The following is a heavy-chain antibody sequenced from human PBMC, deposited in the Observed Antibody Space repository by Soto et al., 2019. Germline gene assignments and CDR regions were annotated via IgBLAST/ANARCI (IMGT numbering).Heavy chain of an antibody. CDR2: IWYDGSNK. CDR1: GFTFSSYG. J-gene: IGHJ4*02. V-gene: IGHV3-33*01. CDR3: ARGGYGGYDYVWGSYRPNYFDY. Sequence: QVQLVESGGGVVQPGRSLRLSCAASGFTFSSYGMHWVRQAPGKGLEWVAVIWYDGSNKYYADSVKGRFTISRDNSKNTLDLQMNSLRAEDTAVYYCARGGYGGYDYVWGSYRPNYFDYWGQGTLVTVSS. D-gene: IGHD3-16*02.